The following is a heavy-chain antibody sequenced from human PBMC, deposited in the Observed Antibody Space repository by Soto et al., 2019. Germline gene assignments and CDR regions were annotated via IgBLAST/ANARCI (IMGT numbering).Heavy chain of an antibody. CDR1: GFTFSSYA. J-gene: IGHJ4*02. Sequence: PGGSLRLSCAASGFTFSSYAMHWVRQAPGKGLEYVSAISSNGGSTYYANSVKGRFTISRDNSKNTLYLQMGSLRAEDMAVYYCARKGRAVASYYFDYWGQGT. V-gene: IGHV3-64*01. CDR2: ISSNGGST. D-gene: IGHD3-10*01. CDR3: ARKGRAVASYYFDY.